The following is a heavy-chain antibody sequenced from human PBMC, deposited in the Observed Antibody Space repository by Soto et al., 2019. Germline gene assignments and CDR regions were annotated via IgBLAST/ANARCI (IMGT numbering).Heavy chain of an antibody. Sequence: SETLSLTCTVSGGFISNYYWSWIRQPPGRGLEWIGHIFYSGSTNYNPALKSRVTISVDTSKSQFSLKLSSVTAADTAVYYCAKDSGYNYGYFRWFDPWGQGTLVT. V-gene: IGHV4-59*01. CDR3: AKDSGYNYGYFRWFDP. CDR2: IFYSGST. CDR1: GGFISNYY. J-gene: IGHJ5*02. D-gene: IGHD5-18*01.